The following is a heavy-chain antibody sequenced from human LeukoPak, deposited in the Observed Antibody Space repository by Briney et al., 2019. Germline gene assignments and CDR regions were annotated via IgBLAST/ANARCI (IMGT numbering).Heavy chain of an antibody. J-gene: IGHJ6*02. Sequence: GGSLRLSCAASGFTFDDYAMHWVRQAPGKGLEWVAVISYDGSNKYYADSVKGRFTISRDNSKNTLYLQMNSLRAEDTAVYYCARVRQELVYYYYGMDVWGQGTTVTVSS. CDR3: ARVRQELVYYYYGMDV. D-gene: IGHD6-13*01. V-gene: IGHV3-30-3*01. CDR2: ISYDGSNK. CDR1: GFTFDDYA.